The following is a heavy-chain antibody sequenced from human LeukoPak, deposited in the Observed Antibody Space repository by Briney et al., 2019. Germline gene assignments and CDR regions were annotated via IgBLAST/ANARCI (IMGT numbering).Heavy chain of an antibody. CDR1: GFTFSSYW. J-gene: IGHJ2*01. Sequence: GGSLRLSCAASGFTFSSYWIHWVRQVPGKGLEWVSVIYSGGSTYYADSVKGRFTISRDNSKNTLYLQMNSLRAEDTAVYYCARDTNWGRWYFDLWGRGTLVTVSS. CDR2: IYSGGST. D-gene: IGHD7-27*01. V-gene: IGHV3-66*01. CDR3: ARDTNWGRWYFDL.